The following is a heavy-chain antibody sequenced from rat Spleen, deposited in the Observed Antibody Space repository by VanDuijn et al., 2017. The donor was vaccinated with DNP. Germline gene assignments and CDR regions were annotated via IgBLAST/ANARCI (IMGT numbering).Heavy chain of an antibody. Sequence: QVQLKESGPGLVQPSRTLSLTCTVSGFSLTSYGVSWVRQPPGKGLEWIAAIWTGGSTEYNSALKSRLSISRDTSKSQVFLKMNSLQTEDTATYYCARWDYWGQGVMVTVSS. CDR1: GFSLTSYG. CDR2: IWTGGST. J-gene: IGHJ2*01. V-gene: IGHV2-16*01. CDR3: ARWDY.